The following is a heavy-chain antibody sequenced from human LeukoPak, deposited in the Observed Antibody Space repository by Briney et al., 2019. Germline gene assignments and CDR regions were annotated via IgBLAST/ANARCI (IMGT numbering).Heavy chain of an antibody. Sequence: GASVKVSCKASGYTLTSYFIHWVRQAPGQGLEWMGIINPSGGSTSYAQKFQGRVTMTRDTSTSTVYMKLSSLRSEDTAVYYCARDQDWNYAFDIWGQGTMVTVSS. CDR1: GYTLTSYF. J-gene: IGHJ3*02. D-gene: IGHD1-7*01. CDR2: INPSGGST. V-gene: IGHV1-46*01. CDR3: ARDQDWNYAFDI.